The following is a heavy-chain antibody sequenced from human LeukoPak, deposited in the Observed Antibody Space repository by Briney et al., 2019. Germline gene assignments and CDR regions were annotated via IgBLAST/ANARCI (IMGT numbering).Heavy chain of an antibody. CDR1: AYSFTTYL. V-gene: IGHV5-51*01. J-gene: IGHJ4*02. CDR2: IYPGDSDT. Sequence: GESLKISCKGSAYSFTTYLIAWVRQMPGKGLEWMGIIYPGDSDTRYSPSFQGQVTISADKSINTAYLQWSSLKASDTAMYYCARQAYYYDSSDYYVHYFDYWGQGTLVTVSS. CDR3: ARQAYYYDSSDYYVHYFDY. D-gene: IGHD3-22*01.